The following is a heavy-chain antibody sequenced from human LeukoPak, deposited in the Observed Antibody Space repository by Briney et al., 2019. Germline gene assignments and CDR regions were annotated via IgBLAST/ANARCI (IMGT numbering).Heavy chain of an antibody. Sequence: GGSLRLSCTASGFIFNDFWMSWVRQAPGKGLEWVSSISSSSSYIYYADSVKGRFTISRDNAKNSLYLQMNSLRAEDTAVYYCARAGGTMADIWGQGTMVTVSS. CDR1: GFIFNDFW. CDR3: ARAGGTMADI. CDR2: ISSSSSYI. V-gene: IGHV3-21*01. J-gene: IGHJ3*02. D-gene: IGHD3-10*01.